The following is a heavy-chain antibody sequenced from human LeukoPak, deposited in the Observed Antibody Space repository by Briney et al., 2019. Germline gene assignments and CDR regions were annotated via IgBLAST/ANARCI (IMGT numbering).Heavy chain of an antibody. CDR2: VRDDGSTK. V-gene: IGHV3-30*02. J-gene: IGHJ4*02. D-gene: IGHD6-6*01. CDR3: ARTVSSSWGFFDS. Sequence: GSLRLSCAASGFIFRTYGMHWVRQAPGKGLEWMAFVRDDGSTKYYGDPVKGRFTISRDNSKSTLYLQMNSLRAEDTAVYFCARTVSSSWGFFDSWGQGTLVTVSS. CDR1: GFIFRTYG.